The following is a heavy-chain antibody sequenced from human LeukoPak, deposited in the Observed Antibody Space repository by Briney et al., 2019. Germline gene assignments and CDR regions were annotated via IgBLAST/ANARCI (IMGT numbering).Heavy chain of an antibody. J-gene: IGHJ3*02. CDR3: ARELRHDDI. D-gene: IGHD6-25*01. CDR2: MNPDSGNT. Sequence: ASVKVSCKASGYTFTTYDINWVRQAPGQGLEWMGYMNPDSGNTGYAQKFQDRVTITTSISTSTAYMELSSLRSEDTAVYYCARELRHDDIWGQGTMVTVSS. CDR1: GYTFTTYD. V-gene: IGHV1-8*03.